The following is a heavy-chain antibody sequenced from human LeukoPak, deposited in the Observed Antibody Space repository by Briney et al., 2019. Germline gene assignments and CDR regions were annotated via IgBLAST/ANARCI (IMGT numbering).Heavy chain of an antibody. D-gene: IGHD6-19*01. Sequence: SETLSLTCAVYGGSFSGYYWSWIRQPPGKGLEWIGEINHSGSTNYNPSLKSRVTISVDTSKNQFSLKLSSVTAADTAVYYCARARPVAGMLNGYFDYWGRGTLVTVSS. CDR1: GGSFSGYY. V-gene: IGHV4-34*01. CDR2: INHSGST. CDR3: ARARPVAGMLNGYFDY. J-gene: IGHJ4*02.